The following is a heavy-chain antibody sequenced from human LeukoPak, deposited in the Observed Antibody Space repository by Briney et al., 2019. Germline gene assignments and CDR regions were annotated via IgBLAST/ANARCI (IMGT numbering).Heavy chain of an antibody. CDR1: GGSMSSSSYY. D-gene: IGHD3-3*01. CDR2: ISYSGST. CDR3: ARSKVTIFGVVIQYYYYYGMDV. V-gene: IGHV4-39*07. J-gene: IGHJ6*02. Sequence: SETLSLTCTVSGGSMSSSSYYWGWIRQPPGKGLEWIGSISYSGSTYYNPSLKSRVTISVDTSKNQFSLKLSSVTAADTAVYYCARSKVTIFGVVIQYYYYYGMDVWGQGTTVTVSS.